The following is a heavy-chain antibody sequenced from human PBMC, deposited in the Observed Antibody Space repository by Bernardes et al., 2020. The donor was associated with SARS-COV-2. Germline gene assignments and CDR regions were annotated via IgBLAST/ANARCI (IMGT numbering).Heavy chain of an antibody. CDR1: GFTLSSDA. V-gene: IGHV3-33*01. D-gene: IGHD4-4*01. J-gene: IGHJ5*01. Sequence: VGSLRLSCAASGFTLSSDAMHWVRQAPGKGLEWVAAIWYDGSKDYYAGSVKGRFTISRDTSKNTLYLQMNSLRAEDTAVYYCARAYSFDTWFFDSWGQGTLVTVSS. CDR2: IWYDGSKD. CDR3: ARAYSFDTWFFDS.